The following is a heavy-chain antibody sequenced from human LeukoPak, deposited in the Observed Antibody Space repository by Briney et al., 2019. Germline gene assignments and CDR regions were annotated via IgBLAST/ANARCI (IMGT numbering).Heavy chain of an antibody. V-gene: IGHV3-30-3*01. J-gene: IGHJ4*02. CDR2: ISYDGSNK. CDR1: GFTFSSYA. Sequence: GRSLRLSCAASGFTFSSYAMHWVRQAPGKGLEWVAVISYDGSNKYYADSVKGRFTISRDNSKNTLYLQMNSLRAEDTAVYYCAKAKSGYGASCVDYWGQGTLVTVSS. D-gene: IGHD5-12*01. CDR3: AKAKSGYGASCVDY.